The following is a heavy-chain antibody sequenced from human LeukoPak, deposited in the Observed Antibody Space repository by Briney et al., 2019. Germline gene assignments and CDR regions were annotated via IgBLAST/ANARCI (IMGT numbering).Heavy chain of an antibody. CDR1: GGSFSGYY. V-gene: IGHV4-34*01. J-gene: IGHJ5*02. CDR3: ARPGTMTKFDP. D-gene: IGHD3-22*01. Sequence: PSETLSLTCAVYGGSFSGYYWTWIRQPPGKGLEWIGEISHSGGTNYNPSLKSRVTISVDTSKNQFSLKLSSVTAADTAVYYCARPGTMTKFDPWGQGTLVTVSS. CDR2: ISHSGGT.